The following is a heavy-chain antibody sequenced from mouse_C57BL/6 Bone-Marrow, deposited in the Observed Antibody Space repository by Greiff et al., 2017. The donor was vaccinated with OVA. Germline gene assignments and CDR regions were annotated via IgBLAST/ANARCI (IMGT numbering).Heavy chain of an antibody. J-gene: IGHJ1*03. CDR1: GYTFTSYW. V-gene: IGHV1-59*01. CDR3: ARRDYGNHWYFDV. CDR2: IDPSDSYT. Sequence: QVQLQQPGAELVRPGTSVKLSCKASGYTFTSYWMHWVKQRPGQGLEWIGVIDPSDSYTNYNQKFRGKATLTVDTSSSTAYMQLSSLTSDDSAVFYCARRDYGNHWYFDVWGKGTTVTVSS. D-gene: IGHD2-1*01.